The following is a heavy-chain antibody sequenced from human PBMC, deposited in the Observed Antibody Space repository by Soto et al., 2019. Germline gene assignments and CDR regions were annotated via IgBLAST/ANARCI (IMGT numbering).Heavy chain of an antibody. D-gene: IGHD3-10*01. CDR3: AKQRAGYGSGSDTCYFDF. J-gene: IGHJ4*02. CDR2: LSGSGGTT. V-gene: IGHV3-23*01. Sequence: EVQLLVSGGGLVQPGGSLRLSCSTSGFTFSTYAMNWVRQAPGKGLEWVSALSGSGGTTYYADSVRGLITISRDNAKNPLFLQMSSLRAEDTARYYCAKQRAGYGSGSDTCYFDFWGQGTLVTVSS. CDR1: GFTFSTYA.